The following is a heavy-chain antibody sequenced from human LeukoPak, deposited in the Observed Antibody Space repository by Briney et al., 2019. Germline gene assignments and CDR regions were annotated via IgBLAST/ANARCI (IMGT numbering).Heavy chain of an antibody. Sequence: PGGSLRLSCAASGFTFSSYGMHWVRQAPGKGLEWVAVISYDGSNKYYADSVKGRFTISRDNSKNTLYLQMNSLRAEDTAVYYCAKENYDSSGTDFDYWGQGTLVTVSS. CDR2: ISYDGSNK. CDR3: AKENYDSSGTDFDY. V-gene: IGHV3-30*18. D-gene: IGHD3-22*01. CDR1: GFTFSSYG. J-gene: IGHJ4*02.